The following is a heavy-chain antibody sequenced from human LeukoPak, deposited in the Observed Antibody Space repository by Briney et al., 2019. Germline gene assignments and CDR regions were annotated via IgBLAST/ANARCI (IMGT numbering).Heavy chain of an antibody. CDR1: GGSFSGYY. J-gene: IGHJ6*03. V-gene: IGHV4-34*01. CDR2: INHSGST. CDR3: ARATPGIAAAGPETSIYYYYYYMDV. Sequence: SETLSLTCAVYGGSFSGYYWSWIRQRPGKGLEWIGEINHSGSTNYNPSLKSRVTISVDTSKNQFSLKLSTVTAADTAVYYCARATPGIAAAGPETSIYYYYYYMDVWGKGTTVTVSS. D-gene: IGHD6-13*01.